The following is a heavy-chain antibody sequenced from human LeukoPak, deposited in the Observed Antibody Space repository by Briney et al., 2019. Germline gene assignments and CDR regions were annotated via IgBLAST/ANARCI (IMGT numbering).Heavy chain of an antibody. CDR2: ISYDGSNK. CDR3: ARSPRDSGSYGAFDI. V-gene: IGHV3-30*19. D-gene: IGHD1-26*01. J-gene: IGHJ3*02. CDR1: GFTFSSYG. Sequence: GGSLRLSCAASGFTFSSYGMHWVRQAPGKGLEWVAVISYDGSNKYYADSVKGRFTISRDNSKNTLYLQMNSLRAEDTAVYYCARSPRDSGSYGAFDIWGQGTMVTVSS.